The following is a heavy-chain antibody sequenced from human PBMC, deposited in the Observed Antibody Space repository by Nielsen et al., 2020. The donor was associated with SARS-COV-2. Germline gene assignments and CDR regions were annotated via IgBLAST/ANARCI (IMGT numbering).Heavy chain of an antibody. D-gene: IGHD3-22*01. CDR1: GYTFTNNY. Sequence: VTFSCKASGYTFTNNYMHWVRQAPGQGLEWMGLINPTNGGTTYAQKFLGTVTMTRDTSTSTVYMELSSLRSDDTAVYYCARDSSGTYRRVDYWGQGTLVTVSS. V-gene: IGHV1-46*01. J-gene: IGHJ4*02. CDR3: ARDSSGTYRRVDY. CDR2: INPTNGGT.